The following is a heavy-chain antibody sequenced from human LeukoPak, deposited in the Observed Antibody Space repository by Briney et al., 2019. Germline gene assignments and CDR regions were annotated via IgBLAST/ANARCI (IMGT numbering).Heavy chain of an antibody. Sequence: KPSETLSLTCAVYGGSFSGYYWSWIRQPPGKGLEWIGEINHSGSTNYNPSLKSRVTISVDTSKNQFSLKLSSVTAADTAVYYCARTLLGQLRYFDWFFDYWGQGTLVTVSS. V-gene: IGHV4-34*01. D-gene: IGHD3-9*01. CDR2: INHSGST. J-gene: IGHJ4*02. CDR1: GGSFSGYY. CDR3: ARTLLGQLRYFDWFFDY.